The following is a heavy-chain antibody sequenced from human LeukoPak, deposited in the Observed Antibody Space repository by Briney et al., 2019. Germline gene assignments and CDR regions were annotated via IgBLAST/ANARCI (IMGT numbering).Heavy chain of an antibody. CDR3: ARGGPPIQLWPYYYYYGMDV. J-gene: IGHJ6*02. D-gene: IGHD5-18*01. Sequence: ASVKVSCKASGYTFTGYYMHWVRQAPGQGLEWMGWINPNSGGTNYAQKLQGRVTMTRDTSISTAYMELSRLRSDDTAVYYCARGGPPIQLWPYYYYYGMDVWGQGTTVTVSS. CDR2: INPNSGGT. V-gene: IGHV1-2*02. CDR1: GYTFTGYY.